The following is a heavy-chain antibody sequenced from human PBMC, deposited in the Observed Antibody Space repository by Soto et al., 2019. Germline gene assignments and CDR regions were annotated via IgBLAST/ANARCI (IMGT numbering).Heavy chain of an antibody. D-gene: IGHD3-22*01. J-gene: IGHJ4*02. CDR3: AREYQAYYYDSSWVRYFDY. CDR2: IYYSGST. Sequence: PSGTLSLTCTVSGGSISSGGYYWSWIRQHPGKGLEWIGYIYYSGSTYYNPSLKSRVTISVDTSKNQFSLKLSSVTAADTAVYYCAREYQAYYYDSSWVRYFDYWGQGTLVTVSS. CDR1: GGSISSGGYY. V-gene: IGHV4-31*03.